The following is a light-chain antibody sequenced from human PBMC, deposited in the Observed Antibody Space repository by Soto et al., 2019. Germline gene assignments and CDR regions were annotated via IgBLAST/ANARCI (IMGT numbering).Light chain of an antibody. CDR2: DVN. CDR3: TSYGGRDNLM. CDR1: SSDIGAYNY. Sequence: QSVLTQPPSASGSPGQSVTISCTGTSSDIGAYNYVSWFQQHPGEAPKLIISDVNKRPSGVPDRFSGSKSGNTASLTVSGLQAEDEADYYCTSYGGRDNLMFGGGTKLTVL. V-gene: IGLV2-8*01. J-gene: IGLJ3*02.